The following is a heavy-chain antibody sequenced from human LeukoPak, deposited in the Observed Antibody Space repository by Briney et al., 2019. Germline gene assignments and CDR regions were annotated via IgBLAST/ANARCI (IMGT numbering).Heavy chain of an antibody. V-gene: IGHV3-23*01. Sequence: PGGSLRLSCAASGFTFSSYSMNWVRQAPGKGLEWVSAISGSGGSTYYADSVTGRFTISRDNSKNTLYLQMNSLRAEDTAVYYCAKSLIVVVRYYFDYWGQGTLVTVSS. CDR3: AKSLIVVVRYYFDY. J-gene: IGHJ4*02. CDR1: GFTFSSYS. CDR2: ISGSGGST. D-gene: IGHD3-22*01.